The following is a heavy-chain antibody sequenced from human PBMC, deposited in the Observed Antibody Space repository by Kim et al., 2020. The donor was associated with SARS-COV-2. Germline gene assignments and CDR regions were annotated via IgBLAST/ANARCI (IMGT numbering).Heavy chain of an antibody. Sequence: SETLSLTCAVYGGSFSGYYWSWIRQPPGKGLEWIGEINHSGSTTYNPSLKSRVTISVDTSKNQFSLKLSSVTAADTAVYYCARGYDILTGYYAYYFDYWGQGTLVTVSS. V-gene: IGHV4-34*01. CDR1: GGSFSGYY. J-gene: IGHJ4*02. D-gene: IGHD3-9*01. CDR3: ARGYDILTGYYAYYFDY. CDR2: INHSGST.